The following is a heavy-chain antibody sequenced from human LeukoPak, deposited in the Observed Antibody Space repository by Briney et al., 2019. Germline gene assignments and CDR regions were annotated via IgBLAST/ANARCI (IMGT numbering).Heavy chain of an antibody. J-gene: IGHJ6*02. V-gene: IGHV3-53*01. CDR3: PREYSGYDSSYYYGMDV. CDR1: GFTVSSNY. CDR2: IYSGGST. Sequence: GGSLRLSCAASGFTVSSNYMSWVRQAPGKGLEWVSVIYSGGSTYYADSVKGRFTISRDNSKNTLYLQMTSLRAEDTAVYYCPREYSGYDSSYYYGMDVWGQGTTVTVSS. D-gene: IGHD5-12*01.